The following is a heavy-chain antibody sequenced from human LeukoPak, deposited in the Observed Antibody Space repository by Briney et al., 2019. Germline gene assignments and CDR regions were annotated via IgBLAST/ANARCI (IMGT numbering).Heavy chain of an antibody. CDR2: IHHSGST. V-gene: IGHV4-4*02. CDR1: GGSISSSNW. Sequence: QPSETLSLTCAVSGGSISSSNWWSWVRQPPGKGLEWIGEIHHSGSTNYNPSLKSRVIISIDRSKNQFSLKLSSVTAADTAVYYCARSRDDFWSGYYIGFVDYWGQGTLVTVSS. D-gene: IGHD3-3*01. J-gene: IGHJ4*02. CDR3: ARSRDDFWSGYYIGFVDY.